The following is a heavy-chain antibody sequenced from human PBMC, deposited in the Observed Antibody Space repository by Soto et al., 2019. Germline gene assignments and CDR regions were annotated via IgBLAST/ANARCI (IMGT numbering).Heavy chain of an antibody. CDR2: ISRSSSYI. CDR1: GFTFSSYS. CDR3: ARDSVVGGYYGPSFDY. D-gene: IGHD3-22*01. V-gene: IGHV3-21*01. Sequence: GGSLRLSCAASGFTFSSYSMNWVRQAPGKGLEWVSSISRSSSYIYYADSVKGRFTISRDNAKNSLYLQMNSLRAEDTAVYYCARDSVVGGYYGPSFDYWGQGTQGTVSS. J-gene: IGHJ4*02.